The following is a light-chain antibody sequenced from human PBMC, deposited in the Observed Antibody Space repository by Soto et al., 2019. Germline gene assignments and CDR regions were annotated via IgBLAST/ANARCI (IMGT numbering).Light chain of an antibody. CDR2: EVT. Sequence: QSALTQPPSASGSPGQSVTISCTGTSSDVGAYNYVSWYQQHPGKVPKLMISEVTKRPSGVPDRFSGSKSGNTASLTVSGLEAEDEADYYCSSYGGSNNVVFGGGTKVTVL. CDR3: SSYGGSNNVV. V-gene: IGLV2-8*01. J-gene: IGLJ2*01. CDR1: SSDVGAYNY.